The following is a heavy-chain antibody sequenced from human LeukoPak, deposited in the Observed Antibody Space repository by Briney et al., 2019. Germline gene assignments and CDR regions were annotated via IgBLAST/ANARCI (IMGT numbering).Heavy chain of an antibody. D-gene: IGHD3-10*01. Sequence: GGSLRLSCAASGFTFSSYSMNWVRQAPGKGLEWVSSISSSSSYIYYADSVKGRFTISRDNAKNSLYLQMNSLRAEDTAVYYCARYPPPFGELTYYYMDVWGKGTTVTVSS. CDR1: GFTFSSYS. J-gene: IGHJ6*03. CDR3: ARYPPPFGELTYYYMDV. CDR2: ISSSSSYI. V-gene: IGHV3-21*01.